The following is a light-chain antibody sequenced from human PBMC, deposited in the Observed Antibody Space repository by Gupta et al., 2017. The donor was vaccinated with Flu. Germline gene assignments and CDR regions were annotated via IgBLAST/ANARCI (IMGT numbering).Light chain of an antibody. J-gene: IGKJ5*01. CDR1: HNVLYSSTKRNY. Sequence: DMVMTQSPDSLSVSLGERATIHCRASHNVLYSSTKRNYLAWYQQKPGHSPKPLIYWASTRESGVPDSFSGSGSGTDFTLTISSLQAEEVAIYYCQQDVHTPLTFGQGTRLEIK. CDR2: WAS. CDR3: QQDVHTPLT. V-gene: IGKV4-1*01.